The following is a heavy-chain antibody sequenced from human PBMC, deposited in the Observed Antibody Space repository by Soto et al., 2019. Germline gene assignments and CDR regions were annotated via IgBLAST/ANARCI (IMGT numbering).Heavy chain of an antibody. CDR1: GGSVSRGSYY. V-gene: IGHV4-61*01. J-gene: IGHJ6*02. D-gene: IGHD6-19*01. CDR2: IYYSGTT. Sequence: PSETRSLTWTVSGGSVSRGSYYCGWIRQPPGQGLEWVGYIYYSGTTNSNTSLKSRVPISVATSKNEFSVKMSSVTAADTAVYYCAADSGSGLYHHGMDVWGQGTTVTVSS. CDR3: AADSGSGLYHHGMDV.